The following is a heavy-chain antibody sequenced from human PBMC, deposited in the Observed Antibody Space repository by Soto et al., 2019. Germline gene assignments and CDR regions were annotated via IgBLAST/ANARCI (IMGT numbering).Heavy chain of an antibody. CDR3: ARAISTLGYSSGGRCSWDYYCFGT. D-gene: IGHD2-15*01. V-gene: IGHV1-18*04. CDR1: GYALTGYF. J-gene: IGHJ5*01. CDR2: ISAYNGNT. Sequence: GASVKGSCKAAGYALTGYFISWVRQAHGQGLEWMGWISAYNGNTNYAQKLQGRVTMTTDTSTSTAYMEQRSLRSDDTAVYYCARAISTLGYSSGGRCSWDYYCFGTWGQGTMVTVYS.